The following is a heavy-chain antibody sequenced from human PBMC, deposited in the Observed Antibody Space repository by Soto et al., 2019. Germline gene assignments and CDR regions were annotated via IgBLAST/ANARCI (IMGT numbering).Heavy chain of an antibody. CDR2: ISSSSSYT. CDR1: GFTFSDSS. J-gene: IGHJ6*02. D-gene: IGHD2-8*02. Sequence: GGSLRLSCAASGFTFSDSSMSWIRQAPGKGLEWVSYISSSSSYTNYADSVKGRFTISRDNAKNSLYLQMNSLRAEDTALYYCAKSTGGTANGMGVWGQGTTVTVSS. V-gene: IGHV3-11*03. CDR3: AKSTGGTANGMGV.